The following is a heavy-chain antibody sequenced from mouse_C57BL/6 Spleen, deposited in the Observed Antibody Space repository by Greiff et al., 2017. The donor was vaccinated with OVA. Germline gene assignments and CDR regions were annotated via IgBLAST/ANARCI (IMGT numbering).Heavy chain of an antibody. V-gene: IGHV1-82*01. CDR2: IYPGDGDT. D-gene: IGHD1-1*01. Sequence: QVQLQESGPELVKPGASVKISCKASGYAFSSSWMNWVKQRPGKGLEWIGRIYPGDGDTNYNGKFKVKATLTADKSSSTAYMQLSSLTSEDSAVYFCAREDYYGSSPAYWGQGTLVTVSA. CDR3: AREDYYGSSPAY. CDR1: GYAFSSSW. J-gene: IGHJ3*01.